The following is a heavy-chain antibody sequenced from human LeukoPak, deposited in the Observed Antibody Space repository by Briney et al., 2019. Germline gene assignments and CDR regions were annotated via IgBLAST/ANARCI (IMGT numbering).Heavy chain of an antibody. CDR1: GYTFTGYY. V-gene: IGHV1-2*02. CDR2: MNPKSGGT. D-gene: IGHD3-9*01. CDR3: AKDWHILTGRNCFDP. Sequence: ASVKVSCKASGYTFTGYYVHWVRQAPGQGLEWMGWMNPKSGGTNYAQKFEARVTMNRDTSISTAYMELSRLRFDDTAIYYCAKDWHILTGRNCFDPWGQGTLVTVSS. J-gene: IGHJ5*02.